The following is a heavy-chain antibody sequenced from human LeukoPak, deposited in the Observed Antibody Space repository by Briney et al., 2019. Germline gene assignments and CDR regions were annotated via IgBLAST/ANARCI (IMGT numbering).Heavy chain of an antibody. D-gene: IGHD3-22*01. CDR3: AREEYYYDSSANYYMDV. CDR1: GYTFTSYG. CDR2: ISAYNGNT. J-gene: IGHJ6*03. Sequence: ASVKVSCKASGYTFTSYGISWVRQAPGQGLEWMGWISAYNGNTNYAQKLQGRVTMITDTSTSTAYMELRSLRSDDTAVYYCAREEYYYDSSANYYMDVWGKGTTVTVSS. V-gene: IGHV1-18*01.